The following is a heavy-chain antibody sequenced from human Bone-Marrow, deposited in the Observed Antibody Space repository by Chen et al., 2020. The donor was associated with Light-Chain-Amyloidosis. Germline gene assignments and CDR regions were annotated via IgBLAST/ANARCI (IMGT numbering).Heavy chain of an antibody. D-gene: IGHD4-17*01. CDR2: IYYSGST. Sequence: QLQLQESGPGLVKPSETLSFTCTVSGGSISSSSYYWGWIRQPPGKWLEWIGSIYYSGSTYYNPSLKSRVTISVDTSKNQFSLKLSSVTAADTAVYYCASNGDSTGYWGQGTLVTVSS. V-gene: IGHV4-39*01. CDR3: ASNGDSTGY. CDR1: GGSISSSSYY. J-gene: IGHJ4*02.